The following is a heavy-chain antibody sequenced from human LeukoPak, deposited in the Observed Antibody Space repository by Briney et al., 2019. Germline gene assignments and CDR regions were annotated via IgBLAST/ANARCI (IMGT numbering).Heavy chain of an antibody. CDR3: AKDAGSYGDYNSWYFDL. Sequence: GGSLRLSCAASGFTFISYAMSWVRQAPGKGLEWVSAISGSGDNTYYGDSVKGRFTMSRGNSKNTLYLQMSSLRAEDTAVYYCAKDAGSYGDYNSWYFDLWGRGTLVTFSS. D-gene: IGHD4-17*01. CDR1: GFTFISYA. J-gene: IGHJ2*01. V-gene: IGHV3-23*01. CDR2: ISGSGDNT.